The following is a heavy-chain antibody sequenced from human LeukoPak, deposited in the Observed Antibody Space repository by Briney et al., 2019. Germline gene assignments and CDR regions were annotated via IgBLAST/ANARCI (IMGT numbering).Heavy chain of an antibody. CDR2: IYYSGST. J-gene: IGHJ4*02. V-gene: IGHV4-31*03. CDR1: GGSISSGGYY. D-gene: IGHD2-2*01. Sequence: SQTLSLTCTVSGGSISSGGYYWSWIRQHPGKGLEWIGYIYYSGSTYYNPSLKSRVTISVDTSKNQFSLKLSSVTVADTAVYYCARETVVVPAAIDYWGQGTLVTVSS. CDR3: ARETVVVPAAIDY.